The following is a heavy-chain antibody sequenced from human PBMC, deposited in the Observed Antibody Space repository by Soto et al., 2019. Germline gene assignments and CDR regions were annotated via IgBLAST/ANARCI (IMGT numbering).Heavy chain of an antibody. CDR3: ASDWRGAEGFDP. D-gene: IGHD3-3*01. J-gene: IGHJ5*02. CDR1: GYTFNNYG. V-gene: IGHV1-18*01. Sequence: QVQLVQSGTEVKKPGASVKVSCKASGYTFNNYGFSWVRQAPGQGLEWVGWIGTHNGDTTYAQSFQGRVTMTIDTSTTTSYMEFTSLTFDDTAVYLCASDWRGAEGFDPWGQGTLVIVSS. CDR2: IGTHNGDT.